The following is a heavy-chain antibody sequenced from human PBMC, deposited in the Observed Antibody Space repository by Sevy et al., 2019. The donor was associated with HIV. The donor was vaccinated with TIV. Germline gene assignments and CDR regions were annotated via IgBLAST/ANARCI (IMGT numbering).Heavy chain of an antibody. J-gene: IGHJ4*02. CDR3: ARGVVLRYLEWIFPFDY. CDR2: IKQDSSET. D-gene: IGHD3-3*01. Sequence: GGSLRLSCVASGFMFSDYWVGWVRQAPGKGLEWVANIKQDSSETYYADSVKGRFTISRDNAKNSLSLQINSLRDEDTAVYFCARGVVLRYLEWIFPFDYWGQGTPVTVSS. CDR1: GFMFSDYW. V-gene: IGHV3-7*01.